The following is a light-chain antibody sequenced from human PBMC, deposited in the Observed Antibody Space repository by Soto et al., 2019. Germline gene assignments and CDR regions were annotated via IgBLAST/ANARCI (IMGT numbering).Light chain of an antibody. J-gene: IGKJ1*01. Sequence: EIMLTQSPGTLSLSPGERATLSCRASQSVSGSYLAWYQQKPGQAPRLLIYGASSRATGFPDRFSGSGSGTDFTLTISRLEPEDFAVYYCQQYGSSPWTFGQGTKVDIK. CDR3: QQYGSSPWT. CDR1: QSVSGSY. V-gene: IGKV3-20*01. CDR2: GAS.